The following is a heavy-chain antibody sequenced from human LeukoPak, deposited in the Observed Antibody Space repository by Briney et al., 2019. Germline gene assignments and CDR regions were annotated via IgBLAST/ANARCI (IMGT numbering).Heavy chain of an antibody. CDR2: ISAYNGNT. J-gene: IGHJ4*02. CDR3: ARGVTGGYDFWSGYYTSGFDY. D-gene: IGHD3-3*01. Sequence: ASVKVSCKASGYTFTSYGISWVRQAPGQGLEWMGWISAYNGNTNYAQKLQGRVTMTTDTSTSTAYMELRSLRSDDTAVYYCARGVTGGYDFWSGYYTSGFDYWGQGTLVTVSS. CDR1: GYTFTSYG. V-gene: IGHV1-18*01.